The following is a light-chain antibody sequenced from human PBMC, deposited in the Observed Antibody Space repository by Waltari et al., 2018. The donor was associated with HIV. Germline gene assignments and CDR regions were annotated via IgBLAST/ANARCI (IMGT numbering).Light chain of an antibody. CDR1: SSNIGSNI. Sequence: QSLLTQPPSASGTPGQRVTISCSGSSSNIGSNIVNWYQQFPGTAPKFLISRHNQRPSGVPDRFSGSKSGTSASLAISGLQSEDEADYYCATWDDSLGGWVFGGGTKLTVL. J-gene: IGLJ3*02. V-gene: IGLV1-44*01. CDR3: ATWDDSLGGWV. CDR2: RHN.